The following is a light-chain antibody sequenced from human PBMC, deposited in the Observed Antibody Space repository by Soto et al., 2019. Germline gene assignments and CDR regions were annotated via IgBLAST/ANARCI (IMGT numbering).Light chain of an antibody. CDR2: ELS. CDR1: SSDIGGYNY. CDR3: SSHAVSNKFVV. V-gene: IGLV2-8*01. Sequence: QSALTQPPSASGSPGQSVTISCTGTSSDIGGYNYVSWYQQHPGKAPKLMIYELSKRPSGVPDRFSGSKSGNTASLTVSGLQAEDEADYYCSSHAVSNKFVVFGGGTKLTVL. J-gene: IGLJ2*01.